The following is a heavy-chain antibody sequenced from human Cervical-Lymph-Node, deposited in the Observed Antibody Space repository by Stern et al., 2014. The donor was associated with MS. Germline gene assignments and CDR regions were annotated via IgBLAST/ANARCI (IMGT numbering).Heavy chain of an antibody. CDR3: ARQLSSEALDY. D-gene: IGHD6-19*01. CDR2: FYPADSDT. CDR1: GYTFTTYW. J-gene: IGHJ4*02. V-gene: IGHV5-51*01. Sequence: EVQLVESGAEVKKPGESLKISCKGSGYTFTTYWIGWVRQMPGKGLEWMGRFYPADSDTRYSPSFQGQVTFSADKSISTAYLQWSSLKASDTAMYFCARQLSSEALDYWGPGTLVTVSS.